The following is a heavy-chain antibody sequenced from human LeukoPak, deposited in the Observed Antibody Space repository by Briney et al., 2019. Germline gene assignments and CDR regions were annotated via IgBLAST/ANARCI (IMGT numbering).Heavy chain of an antibody. CDR1: GFTFSSYA. J-gene: IGHJ6*02. CDR2: ISVSGGST. V-gene: IGHV3-23*01. D-gene: IGHD2-2*01. Sequence: GGSLRLSCAASGFTFSSYAMSWVRQAPGKGLEWVSAISVSGGSTYYADSVKGRFTISRDNSKNTLYLQMNSLRAEDTAVYYCAKEMGLIYYCSSTSCSSYGMDVWGQGTTVTVSS. CDR3: AKEMGLIYYCSSTSCSSYGMDV.